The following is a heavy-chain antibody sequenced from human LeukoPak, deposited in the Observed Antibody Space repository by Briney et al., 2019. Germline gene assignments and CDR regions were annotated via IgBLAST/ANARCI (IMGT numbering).Heavy chain of an antibody. Sequence: GGSLRLSCAVSGFTFTDTYMTWIRQAPGKGLESLSYISPSGTDISYADSVKGRFTISRDNAKNSLYLQINSLRAEDTAVYYCVRDRLHYGEYEKTFDHWGQGTLVTVSS. CDR2: ISPSGTDI. V-gene: IGHV3-11*04. D-gene: IGHD4-17*01. J-gene: IGHJ4*02. CDR3: VRDRLHYGEYEKTFDH. CDR1: GFTFTDTY.